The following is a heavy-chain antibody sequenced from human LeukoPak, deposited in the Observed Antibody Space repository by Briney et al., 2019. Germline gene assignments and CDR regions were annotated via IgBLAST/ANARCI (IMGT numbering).Heavy chain of an antibody. CDR1: GGSISSYY. Sequence: SETLSLTCTVSGGSISSYYWSWIRQPPGKGLEWIGYIYYTGSSSYNPSLRSRVTISADTSKNQFSLKLSSVTAADTAVYYCASRKLGNDYWGQGTLVTVSS. CDR3: ASRKLGNDY. D-gene: IGHD7-27*01. J-gene: IGHJ4*01. CDR2: IYYTGSS. V-gene: IGHV4-59*01.